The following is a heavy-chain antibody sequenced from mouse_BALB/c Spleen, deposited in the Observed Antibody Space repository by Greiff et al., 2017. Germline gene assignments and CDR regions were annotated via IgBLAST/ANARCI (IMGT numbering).Heavy chain of an antibody. V-gene: IGHV6-6*02. D-gene: IGHD1-1*02. CDR1: GFTFSNYW. CDR3: TGGSYYRYFDY. CDR2: IRLKSNNYAT. J-gene: IGHJ2*01. Sequence: EVKLEESGGGLVQPGGSMKLSCVASGFTFSNYWMNWVRQSPEKGLEWVAEIRLKSNNYATPYAESVKGRFTISRDDSKSSVYLQMNNLRAEDTGIYYCTGGSYYRYFDYWGQGTTLTVSS.